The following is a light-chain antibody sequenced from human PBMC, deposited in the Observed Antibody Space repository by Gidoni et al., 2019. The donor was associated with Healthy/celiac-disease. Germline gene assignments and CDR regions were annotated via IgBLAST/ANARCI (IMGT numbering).Light chain of an antibody. Sequence: QSALTQPASVSGSPGQSITISCTGTSSDVGGYNYVSWYQQHPGKVPKLMIYDVSNRPSGVSNRVSGSKSGNTASLTISGLQAEDETDYYCSSYTSSSTVLFGGGTKLTVL. CDR1: SSDVGGYNY. V-gene: IGLV2-14*03. J-gene: IGLJ2*01. CDR2: DVS. CDR3: SSYTSSSTVL.